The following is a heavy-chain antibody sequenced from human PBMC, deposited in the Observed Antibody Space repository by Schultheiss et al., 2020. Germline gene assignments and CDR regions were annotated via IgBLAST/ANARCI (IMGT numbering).Heavy chain of an antibody. J-gene: IGHJ6*02. Sequence: GESLKISCAASGFTFSSYSMNWVRQAPGKGLEWVSSISSSSSYIYYADSVKGRFTISRDNSKNTLYLQMNSLTAEDTAVYYCARGHYGMDVWGPGTTVTVSS. CDR1: GFTFSSYS. V-gene: IGHV3-21*04. CDR2: ISSSSSYI. CDR3: ARGHYGMDV.